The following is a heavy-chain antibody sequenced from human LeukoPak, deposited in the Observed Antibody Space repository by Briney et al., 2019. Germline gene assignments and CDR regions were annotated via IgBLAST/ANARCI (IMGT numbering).Heavy chain of an antibody. CDR2: IRDQHGQK. CDR1: GYSENFYG. D-gene: IGHD2-8*01. CDR3: AGSLGYCTSNVCYLKY. J-gene: IGHJ4*02. V-gene: IGHV1-18*01. Sequence: ASVKVSCTTSGYSENFYGITWVRQVAGQGLEWMGWIRDQHGQKEYAPSGKDRVTMTTDNYKNTAYMGMRSLKSDDTAVYYCAGSLGYCTSNVCYLKYWGQGTLVTVSS.